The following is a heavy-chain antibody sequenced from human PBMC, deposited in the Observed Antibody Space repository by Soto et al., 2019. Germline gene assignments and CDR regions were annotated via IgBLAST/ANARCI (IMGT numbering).Heavy chain of an antibody. J-gene: IGHJ4*02. CDR2: IYYSGTT. Sequence: QVQLQESGPGLVKPSDTLSLTCAVSGYSISSSNWWGWIRQPPGKGLEWIGYIYYSGTTYYNPSLKSRVTMSVDTPKNQFSLKLTSVTAVDTAVYYCASREIQGPIDYWGQGTLVTVSS. CDR1: GYSISSSNW. CDR3: ASREIQGPIDY. V-gene: IGHV4-28*01. D-gene: IGHD1-26*01.